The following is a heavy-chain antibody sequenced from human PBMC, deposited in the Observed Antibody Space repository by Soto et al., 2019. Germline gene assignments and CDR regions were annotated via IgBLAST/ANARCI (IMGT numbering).Heavy chain of an antibody. J-gene: IGHJ5*02. CDR3: ARVFDRTDNWFDP. CDR2: IIPIFGTA. V-gene: IGHV1-69*06. Sequence: SVKVSCKASGGTFSSYAISWVRQAPGQGLEWMGGIIPIFGTANYAQKFQGRVTITADKSTSTAYMELSSLRSEDTAVYYCARVFDRTDNWFDPWGQGTLVTVSS. CDR1: GGTFSSYA.